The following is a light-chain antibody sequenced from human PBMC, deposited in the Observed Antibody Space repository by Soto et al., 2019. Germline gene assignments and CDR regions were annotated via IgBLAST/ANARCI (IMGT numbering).Light chain of an antibody. CDR3: QQSRT. CDR1: QNVGGS. J-gene: IGKJ2*01. CDR2: RAS. V-gene: IGKV3-15*01. Sequence: VMTQSPATLSVSPGERAALSCRASQNVGGSVAWYQQKPGQAPRLLIYRASTRATGIPARFSGSGSGTEFTLTISSLQSADFAVYYCQQSRTFAQGTKLEIK.